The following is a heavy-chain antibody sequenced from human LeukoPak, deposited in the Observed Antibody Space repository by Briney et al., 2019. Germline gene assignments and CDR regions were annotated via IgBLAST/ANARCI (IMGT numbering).Heavy chain of an antibody. CDR1: GGTFSSYA. J-gene: IGHJ4*02. D-gene: IGHD3-9*01. V-gene: IGHV1-69*04. Sequence: GSSVKVSCKASGGTFSSYAISWVRQAPGQGLEWMGRIIPIFGIANYAQKFQGRVTMTRNTSISTAYMELSSLRFEDTAVYYCARAPTGSDYWGQGTLVTVSS. CDR3: ARAPTGSDY. CDR2: IIPIFGIA.